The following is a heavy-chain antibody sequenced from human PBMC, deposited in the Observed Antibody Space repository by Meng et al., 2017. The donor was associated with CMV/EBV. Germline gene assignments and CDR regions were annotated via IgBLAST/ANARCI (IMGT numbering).Heavy chain of an antibody. V-gene: IGHV4-31*02. D-gene: IGHD2-15*01. CDR1: ISSGGYY. J-gene: IGHJ5*02. CDR2: IYYSGST. CDR3: ARGARYCSGGSCSSWFDP. Sequence: ISSGGYYWSCIGQHPGKGLEWIGYIYYSGSTYYNPSLKSRVTISVDTSKNQFSLKLSSVTAADTAVYYCARGARYCSGGSCSSWFDPWGQGTLVTVSS.